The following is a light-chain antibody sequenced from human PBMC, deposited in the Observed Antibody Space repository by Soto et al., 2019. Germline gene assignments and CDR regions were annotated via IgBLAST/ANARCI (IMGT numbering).Light chain of an antibody. Sequence: DIQLTQSPSSLSASVGDRLTITCRASQVISGWLAWYQQKPGKAPKVLIYSTSNLQSGVPSRFSGSRSATDFTLTSSSLQPEDFATYYCKQTKSFPLTFGGGTKVELK. CDR1: QVISGW. CDR2: STS. J-gene: IGKJ4*01. CDR3: KQTKSFPLT. V-gene: IGKV1-12*01.